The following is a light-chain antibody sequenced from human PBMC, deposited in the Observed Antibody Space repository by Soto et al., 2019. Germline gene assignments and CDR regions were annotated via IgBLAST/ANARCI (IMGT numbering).Light chain of an antibody. Sequence: IVMTQSPASLTVSLGERATINCKSSQTVFTGSNNKNYLDWYQQKPGPAPKLLMYWATARESGVPDRFRGSGFGTDFTLTITSVQAEDVAVYYCHQYFTLPSFGGGTKVEI. CDR2: WAT. V-gene: IGKV4-1*01. CDR1: QTVFTGSNNKNY. J-gene: IGKJ4*01. CDR3: HQYFTLPS.